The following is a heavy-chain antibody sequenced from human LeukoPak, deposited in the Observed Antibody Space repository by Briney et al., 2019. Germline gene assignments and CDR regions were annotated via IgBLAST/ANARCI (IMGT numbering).Heavy chain of an antibody. J-gene: IGHJ5*02. CDR2: IYYSGST. CDR3: AAAEYRYRNWFDP. D-gene: IGHD5-18*01. Sequence: PSETLSLTCTVSGGSISSSNYYWGWIRQPPGKGLEWIGSIYYSGSTYYNPSLKSRVTISVDTSKNQFSLKLSSATAADTAVYYCAAAEYRYRNWFDPWGQGTLVTVSS. V-gene: IGHV4-39*01. CDR1: GGSISSSNYY.